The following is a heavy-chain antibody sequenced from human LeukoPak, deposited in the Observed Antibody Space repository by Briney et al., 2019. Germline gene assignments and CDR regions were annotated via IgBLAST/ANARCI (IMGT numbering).Heavy chain of an antibody. CDR1: GFIFSQYS. V-gene: IGHV3-21*01. CDR3: ARIYYDSRGDY. D-gene: IGHD3-22*01. Sequence: GGSLRLSCAASGFIFSQYSINWVRQAPGKGLEWVSSISSSSSYIYYADSVKGRFTISRDNAKNSLYLQMNSLRAEDTAVYYCARIYYDSRGDYWGQGTLVTVSS. J-gene: IGHJ4*02. CDR2: ISSSSSYI.